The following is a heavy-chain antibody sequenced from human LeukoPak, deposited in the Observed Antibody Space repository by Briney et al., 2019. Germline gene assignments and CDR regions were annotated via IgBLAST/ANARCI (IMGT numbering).Heavy chain of an antibody. Sequence: SVKVSCKASGGTFSSYAISWVRQAPGQGLEWMGGIIPIFGTANYAQKFQGRVTITADESTSTAYMELSSLRSEDTAVYYCARAKDPPDYYGSGSNNWFDPWGQGTLVTVSS. CDR3: ARAKDPPDYYGSGSNNWFDP. CDR2: IIPIFGTA. J-gene: IGHJ5*02. V-gene: IGHV1-69*01. CDR1: GGTFSSYA. D-gene: IGHD3-10*01.